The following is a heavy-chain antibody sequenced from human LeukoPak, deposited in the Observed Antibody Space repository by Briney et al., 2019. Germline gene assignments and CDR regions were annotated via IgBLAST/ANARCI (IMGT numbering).Heavy chain of an antibody. CDR2: IYYSGST. Sequence: PSQTLSLTCTVSGGSISSSDYYWSWIRQPPGKGLEWIGYIYYSGSTSYNPSLKSRVTISVDTSKNQFSLKLTSVTAADTAVYYCARLIVATTESFDAFDIWGQGTMVTVSS. CDR1: GGSISSSDYY. J-gene: IGHJ3*02. V-gene: IGHV4-30-4*01. D-gene: IGHD5-12*01. CDR3: ARLIVATTESFDAFDI.